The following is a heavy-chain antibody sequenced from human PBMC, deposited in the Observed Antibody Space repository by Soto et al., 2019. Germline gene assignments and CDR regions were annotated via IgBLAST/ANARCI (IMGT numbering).Heavy chain of an antibody. CDR3: ERSKYYYDTSDYLDY. D-gene: IGHD3-22*01. Sequence: GSLRLSSATAGLILSSDAMHWVRQAPGKGLEWVAVISYHGNDKYYADSVKGRFTISRDNSKNTLYLQMNRLRAEDTAVYFCERSKYYYDTSDYLDYWGQGALVTVSS. CDR1: GLILSSDA. V-gene: IGHV3-30-3*01. CDR2: ISYHGNDK. J-gene: IGHJ4*02.